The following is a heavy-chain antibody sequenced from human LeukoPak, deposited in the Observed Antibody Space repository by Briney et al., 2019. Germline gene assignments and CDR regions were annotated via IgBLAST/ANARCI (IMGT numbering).Heavy chain of an antibody. D-gene: IGHD3-3*01. CDR2: FDPEDGET. J-gene: IGHJ6*02. CDR1: GYTLTELS. CDR3: ATGYDFWSGPYYYYGMDV. V-gene: IGHV1-24*01. Sequence: ASVKVSCKVSGYTLTELSMHWVRQAPGKGLEWMGGFDPEDGETIYAQKFQGRVTMTEDTSTDTAYMELSSLRSEDTAVYYCATGYDFWSGPYYYYGMDVWGQGTTVTVSS.